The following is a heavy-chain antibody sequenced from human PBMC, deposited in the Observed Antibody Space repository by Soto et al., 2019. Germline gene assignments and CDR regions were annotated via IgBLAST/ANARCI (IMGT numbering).Heavy chain of an antibody. Sequence: GGSLRLSCAASGFTFDAYAMHWVRQAPGKGLEWVAGISWNSGSIGYADSVKGRFTISRDNAKNSLYLQMNSLRAEDTALYYCAKDIANRGAAVGIDPWGQGTRVTVSS. CDR1: GFTFDAYA. V-gene: IGHV3-9*01. D-gene: IGHD6-13*01. CDR3: AKDIANRGAAVGIDP. CDR2: ISWNSGSI. J-gene: IGHJ5*02.